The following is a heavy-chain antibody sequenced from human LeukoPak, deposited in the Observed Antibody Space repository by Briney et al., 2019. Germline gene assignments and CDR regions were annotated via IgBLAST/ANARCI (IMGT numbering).Heavy chain of an antibody. CDR2: IYPGDSDA. CDR3: ARQIVGATRRSFDY. Sequence: GESLKISCKGSGYSFTTYWIGWVCQIPGKGLEWMGIIYPGDSDARYSPSFQGQVTISVDKSISTAYLQWSSLKASDTAMYYCARQIVGATRRSFDYWGQGTLVTVSS. CDR1: GYSFTTYW. J-gene: IGHJ4*02. V-gene: IGHV5-51*01. D-gene: IGHD1-26*01.